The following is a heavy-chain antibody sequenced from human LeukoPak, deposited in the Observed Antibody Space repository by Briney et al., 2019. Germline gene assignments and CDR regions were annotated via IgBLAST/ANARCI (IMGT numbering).Heavy chain of an antibody. D-gene: IGHD1-26*01. Sequence: SGGSLRLSCAASGFTFSSYAMSWVRQAPGKGLEWVANIKQDGSEKYYVDSVKGRFTISRDNAKNSLYLQMNSLRAEDTAVYYCARDHLVGMPYSWGQGTLVTVSS. CDR3: ARDHLVGMPYS. J-gene: IGHJ4*02. CDR2: IKQDGSEK. CDR1: GFTFSSYA. V-gene: IGHV3-7*01.